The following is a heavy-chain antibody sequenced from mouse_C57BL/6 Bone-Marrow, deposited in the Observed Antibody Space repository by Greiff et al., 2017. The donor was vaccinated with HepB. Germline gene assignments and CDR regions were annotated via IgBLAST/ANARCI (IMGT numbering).Heavy chain of an antibody. Sequence: EVKLMESGAELVRPGASVKLSCTASGFNIKDDYMHWVKQRPEQGLEWIGWIDPENGDTEYASKFQGKATITADTSSNTAYLQLSSLTSEDTAVYYCTTTVVGGDYAMDYWGQGTSVTVSS. CDR1: GFNIKDDY. CDR3: TTTVVGGDYAMDY. D-gene: IGHD1-1*01. J-gene: IGHJ4*01. CDR2: IDPENGDT. V-gene: IGHV14-4*01.